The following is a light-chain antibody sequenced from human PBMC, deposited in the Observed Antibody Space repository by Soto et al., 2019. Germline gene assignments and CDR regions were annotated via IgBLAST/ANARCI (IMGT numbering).Light chain of an antibody. CDR2: DVN. Sequence: QSVVTQPASVSGSPGQSITISCTGTTRDVGGYNYVSWYQQHPGKAPKLMVYDVNKRPSGVSNRFSGSKSGNTASLTISGLQAEDEADYYCSSYTSTTPYVFGTGTKVTVL. CDR1: TRDVGGYNY. CDR3: SSYTSTTPYV. V-gene: IGLV2-14*01. J-gene: IGLJ1*01.